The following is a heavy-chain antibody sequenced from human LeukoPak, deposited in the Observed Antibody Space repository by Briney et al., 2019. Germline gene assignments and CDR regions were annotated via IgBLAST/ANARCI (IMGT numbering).Heavy chain of an antibody. D-gene: IGHD1-26*01. V-gene: IGHV3-15*01. J-gene: IGHJ4*02. Sequence: GESLRLSCAASGLSFSNAWMSWVRQAPGKGLDWVGLIRSNSDGGTADYAAPLKGRFTISRDDSQDTLFLQLSSLEIDDTGMYYCATWDGVDWGQGTLVTVSS. CDR3: ATWDGVD. CDR1: GLSFSNAW. CDR2: IRSNSDGGTA.